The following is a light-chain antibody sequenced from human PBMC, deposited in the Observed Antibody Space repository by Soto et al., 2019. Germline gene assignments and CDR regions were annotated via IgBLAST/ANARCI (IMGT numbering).Light chain of an antibody. Sequence: DIEMTQSPSTLSASVGDRVTITGRAGQSSSSWWAWYQQKPGKAPKLLIYDASSWEGGVPSRFSGSGSGTEFTLPIRTLQPHDLATYYCQQYQSYSWTLGQGTKVDI. CDR1: QSSSSW. CDR3: QQYQSYSWT. V-gene: IGKV1-5*01. J-gene: IGKJ1*01. CDR2: DAS.